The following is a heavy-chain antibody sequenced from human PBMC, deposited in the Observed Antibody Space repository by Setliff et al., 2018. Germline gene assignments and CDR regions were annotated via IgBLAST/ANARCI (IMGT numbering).Heavy chain of an antibody. CDR2: IYPSDSDI. CDR1: GYNFINYW. D-gene: IGHD6-19*01. J-gene: IGHJ5*02. CDR3: VRDGRAEPAET. Sequence: GESLKISCKGSGYNFINYWIGWVRQMPGKGLEWMGIIYPSDSDIRYSPSFQGQVTISADKSISTAYLQWSSLKASDTAMYYCVRDGRAEPAETWGQGTLVTVSS. V-gene: IGHV5-51*01.